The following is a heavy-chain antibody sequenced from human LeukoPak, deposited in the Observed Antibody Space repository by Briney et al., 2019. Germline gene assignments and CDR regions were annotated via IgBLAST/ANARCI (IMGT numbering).Heavy chain of an antibody. J-gene: IGHJ3*02. Sequence: SETLSLTCTVSGGSISSYYWSWIRQPPGKGLEWIGYIYYSGSTNYNPSLKSRVTISVDTSKNQFSLKLSSVTAADTVVYYCARDRGYMVRGVMDAFDIWGQGTMVTVSS. CDR1: GGSISSYY. CDR3: ARDRGYMVRGVMDAFDI. CDR2: IYYSGST. V-gene: IGHV4-59*01. D-gene: IGHD3-10*01.